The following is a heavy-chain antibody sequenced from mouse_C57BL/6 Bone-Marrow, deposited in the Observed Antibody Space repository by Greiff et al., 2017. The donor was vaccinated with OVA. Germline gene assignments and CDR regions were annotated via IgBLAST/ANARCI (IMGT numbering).Heavy chain of an antibody. J-gene: IGHJ3*01. Sequence: VQLQQSGPGLVKPSQSLSLTCSVTGYSITSGYFWNWIRQLPGNKLEWMGYISYDGSSNYNPSLKNRLSITRDTSKNQSFMKLSSVTTEDTATAYCARGDISSIACGFAYWGQGTLVTVSA. CDR1: GYSITSGYF. CDR3: ARGDISSIACGFAY. V-gene: IGHV3-6*01. D-gene: IGHD2-3*01. CDR2: ISYDGSS.